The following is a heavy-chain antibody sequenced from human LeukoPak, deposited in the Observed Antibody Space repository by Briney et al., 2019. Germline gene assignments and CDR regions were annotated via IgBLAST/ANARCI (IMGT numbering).Heavy chain of an antibody. CDR3: AREGKGGRVDY. Sequence: GGSLRLSCAASGFTFSTFWMSWVRQPPGEGLEWVANIKEHGGETYYLDSVRGRFTISRDNAKNSLYLQMNSLRAEDTAVYYCAREGKGGRVDYWGQGTLVTVSS. V-gene: IGHV3-7*01. J-gene: IGHJ4*02. CDR1: GFTFSTFW. D-gene: IGHD1-26*01. CDR2: IKEHGGET.